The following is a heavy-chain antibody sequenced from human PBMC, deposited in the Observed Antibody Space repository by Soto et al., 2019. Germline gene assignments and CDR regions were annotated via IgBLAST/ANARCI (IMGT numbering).Heavy chain of an antibody. CDR3: ETAPKSLVIGVRVQSLGYYYYYGMDV. J-gene: IGHJ6*02. CDR2: ISYDGSSK. CDR1: GFTFSSYG. V-gene: IGHV3-30*03. D-gene: IGHD6-19*01. Sequence: PGGSLRLSCAASGFTFSSYGMHWVRQSPGKGLGWVAVISYDGSSKYYSDSVNGRFTISRDNSTNTLYLQMNSLRAEDTAVYYCETAPKSLVIGVRVQSLGYYYYYGMDVWGQGTTVTVSS.